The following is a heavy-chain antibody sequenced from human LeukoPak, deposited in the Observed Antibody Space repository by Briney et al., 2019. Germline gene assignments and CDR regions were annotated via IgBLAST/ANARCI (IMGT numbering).Heavy chain of an antibody. V-gene: IGHV3-53*01. D-gene: IGHD6-13*01. CDR1: GFAVSSNY. CDR2: IDSSGNT. Sequence: GGSLRLSCAASGFAVSSNYMSWVRQPPGKGLEWLSLIDSSGNTFYADSVKGRFTISRDYLKITLFLQMNSLRAEDTALYYCARDPVVASPGPFYYHYMDVWGKGTTVTVSS. CDR3: ARDPVVASPGPFYYHYMDV. J-gene: IGHJ6*03.